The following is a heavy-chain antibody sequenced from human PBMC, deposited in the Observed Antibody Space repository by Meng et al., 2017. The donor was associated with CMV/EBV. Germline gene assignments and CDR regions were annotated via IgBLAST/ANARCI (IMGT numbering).Heavy chain of an antibody. CDR3: ARGVGGWVDP. CDR1: GGAFSGYY. D-gene: IGHD1-26*01. J-gene: IGHJ5*02. Sequence: QVQLPPWGAGLLKLSETLSLTCAFYGGAFSGYYWSWVRQPPGKWLEWIGEINHSGSTNYNPSLKSRVTISVDTSKNQFSLKLSSVTAADTAVYYCARGVGGWVDPWGQGTLVTVSS. V-gene: IGHV4-34*01. CDR2: INHSGST.